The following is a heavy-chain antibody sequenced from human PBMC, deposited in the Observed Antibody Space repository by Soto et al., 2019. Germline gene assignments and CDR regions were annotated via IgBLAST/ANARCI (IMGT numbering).Heavy chain of an antibody. CDR2: IDPSDSYT. CDR1: GYSFTSYC. J-gene: IGHJ6*02. D-gene: IGHD2-15*01. V-gene: IGHV5-10-1*01. Sequence: GESLKISCNGSGYSFTSYCISLVLQVPGKGLDWMWRIDPSDSYTNYSPSFQGHVTISADKSISTAYLQWSSLKASDTAMYYCARRLLGYCSGGSCESSYYYYGMDVWGQGTTVTVSS. CDR3: ARRLLGYCSGGSCESSYYYYGMDV.